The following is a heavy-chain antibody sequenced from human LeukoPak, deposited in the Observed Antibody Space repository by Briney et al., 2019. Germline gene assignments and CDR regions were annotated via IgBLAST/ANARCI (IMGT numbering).Heavy chain of an antibody. CDR1: GYTFTGYY. CDR2: INPNSGGT. V-gene: IGHV1-2*02. D-gene: IGHD6-19*01. CDR3: ARDGIAEAGYYYYYYGMDV. Sequence: ASVKVSCKASGYTFTGYYMHWVRQAPGQGLEWMGWINPNSGGTNYAQKFQGRVTMTRDTSISTAYMELSRLRSDDTAVYYCARDGIAEAGYYYYYYGMDVWGQGTTVTVSS. J-gene: IGHJ6*02.